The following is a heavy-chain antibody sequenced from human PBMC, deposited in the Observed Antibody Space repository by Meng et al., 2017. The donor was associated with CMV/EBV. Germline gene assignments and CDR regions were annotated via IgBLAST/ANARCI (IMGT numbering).Heavy chain of an antibody. V-gene: IGHV4-34*01. CDR2: INHSGST. D-gene: IGHD3-22*01. CDR1: GGSFSGYY. CDR3: ARVWDSGWDY. J-gene: IGHJ4*02. Sequence: QVQLQQWGAGLLKPSETLSRTCAVYGGSFSGYYWSWIRQPPGKGLEWIGEINHSGSTNYNPSLKSRVTISVDTSKNQFSLKLSSVTAADTAVYYCARVWDSGWDYWGQGTLVTVSS.